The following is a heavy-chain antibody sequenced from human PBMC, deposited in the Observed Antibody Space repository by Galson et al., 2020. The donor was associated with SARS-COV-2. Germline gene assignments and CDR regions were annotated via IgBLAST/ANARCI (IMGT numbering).Heavy chain of an antibody. CDR3: AKDVIRGLLPAY. V-gene: IGHV3-30*02. CDR2: IRYDGSNK. J-gene: IGHJ4*02. D-gene: IGHD3-10*01. CDR1: GFIFSSYG. Sequence: GGSLRLSCAASGFIFSSYGMHWVRQTPGKGLEWVAFIRYDGSNKYYEDSVKGRFTISRDNSTSTMFLQMNSLRTEDTAIYYCAKDVIRGLLPAYWGRGTLVTVSS.